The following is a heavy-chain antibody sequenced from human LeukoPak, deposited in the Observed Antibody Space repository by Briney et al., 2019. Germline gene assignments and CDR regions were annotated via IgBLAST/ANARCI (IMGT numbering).Heavy chain of an antibody. J-gene: IGHJ5*02. D-gene: IGHD5-24*01. CDR2: IIPIFGTA. V-gene: IGHV1-69*05. CDR3: TLWPQANWFDP. CDR1: GGTFSSYA. Sequence: GASVKVSCKASGGTFSSYAISWVRQAPGQGLEWMGGIIPIFGTANYARKFQGRVTITTDESTSTACMELSSLRSEDTAVYYCTLWPQANWFDPWGQGTLVTVSS.